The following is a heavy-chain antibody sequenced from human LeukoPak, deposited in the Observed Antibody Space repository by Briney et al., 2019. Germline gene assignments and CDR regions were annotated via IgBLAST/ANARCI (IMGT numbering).Heavy chain of an antibody. D-gene: IGHD1-26*01. CDR1: GGYISSGSYY. Sequence: SETLSLTCTVSGGYISSGSYYWSWIRQPAGKGLEWIGRIYTSGSTNYNPSLKSRVTISVDTSKNQFSLKLSSVTAADTAVYYCARHGSVAAALEYYFDYWGQGTLVTVSS. J-gene: IGHJ4*02. V-gene: IGHV4-61*02. CDR3: ARHGSVAAALEYYFDY. CDR2: IYTSGST.